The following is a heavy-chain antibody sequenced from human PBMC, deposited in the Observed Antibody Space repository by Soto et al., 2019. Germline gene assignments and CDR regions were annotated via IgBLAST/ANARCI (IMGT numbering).Heavy chain of an antibody. CDR2: IIPTIGTT. V-gene: IGHV1-69*12. CDR1: GDTFPIFA. Sequence: QVQLVQSGAEVKKPGSSVKVSCKASGDTFPIFAISWVRQAPGQGLEWMGGIIPTIGTTNYAQRFQGRITMTGDESTGTAYMELSSLKSEDTAVYYCARDLGSGYDPGDYWGQGTLVTVSS. D-gene: IGHD5-12*01. CDR3: ARDLGSGYDPGDY. J-gene: IGHJ4*02.